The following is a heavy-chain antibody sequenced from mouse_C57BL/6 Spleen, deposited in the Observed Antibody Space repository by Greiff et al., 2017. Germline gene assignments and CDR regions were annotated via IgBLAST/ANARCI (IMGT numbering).Heavy chain of an antibody. CDR1: GYTFTSYW. CDR2: IYPSDSET. CDR3: ARSVAGYWYFDV. V-gene: IGHV1-61*01. Sequence: VQLQQPGAELVRPGSSVTLSCKASGYTFTSYWMDWVKQRPGQGLEWIGNIYPSDSETHYNQKFKDKATLTVDKSSSTAYMQRSSLTSEDSAVYYCARSVAGYWYFDVWGTGTTVTVSS. J-gene: IGHJ1*03. D-gene: IGHD1-3*01.